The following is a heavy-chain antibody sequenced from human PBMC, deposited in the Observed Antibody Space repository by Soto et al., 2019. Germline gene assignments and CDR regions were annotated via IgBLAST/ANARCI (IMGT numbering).Heavy chain of an antibody. CDR3: ARDCGGGGIADRPGGGSNWFDP. D-gene: IGHD6-6*01. J-gene: IGHJ5*02. Sequence: QVQLQESGPGLVKPSGTLSLTCAVSGGSISSSNWWSWVRQPPGKGLEWIGEIYHSGSTNYNPSLNRRVTISVDKFKNQFSLKLSSVTAADTAVYYCARDCGGGGIADRPGGGSNWFDPWGKGTLVTVSS. CDR1: GGSISSSNW. V-gene: IGHV4-4*02. CDR2: IYHSGST.